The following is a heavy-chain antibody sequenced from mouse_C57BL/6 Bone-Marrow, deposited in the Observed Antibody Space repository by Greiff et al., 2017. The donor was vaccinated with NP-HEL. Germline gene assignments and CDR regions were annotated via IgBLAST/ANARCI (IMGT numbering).Heavy chain of an antibody. CDR1: GFTFTDYY. Sequence: EVQLQESGGGLVQPGGSLSLSCAASGFTFTDYYMSWVRQPPGKALEWLGFIRNKANGYTTEYSASVKGRFTISRDNSQSILYLQMNALRAEDSATYYCARSDDGYYPYWYFDVWGTGTTVTVSS. CDR2: IRNKANGYTT. CDR3: ARSDDGYYPYWYFDV. J-gene: IGHJ1*03. D-gene: IGHD2-3*01. V-gene: IGHV7-3*01.